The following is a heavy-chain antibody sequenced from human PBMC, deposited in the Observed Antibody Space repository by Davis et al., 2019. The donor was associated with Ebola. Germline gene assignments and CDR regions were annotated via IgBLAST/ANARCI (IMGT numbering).Heavy chain of an antibody. CDR1: GFTFSNAW. Sequence: GESLKISCAASGFTFSNAWMSWVRQAPGKGLEWVSASSGCGGSTYYADSVKGRFTISRDNSKNTLYLQMNSLRAEDTAVYYCAKTSTYSGYDFYFDYWGQGTLVTVSS. J-gene: IGHJ4*02. V-gene: IGHV3-23*01. D-gene: IGHD5-12*01. CDR3: AKTSTYSGYDFYFDY. CDR2: SSGCGGST.